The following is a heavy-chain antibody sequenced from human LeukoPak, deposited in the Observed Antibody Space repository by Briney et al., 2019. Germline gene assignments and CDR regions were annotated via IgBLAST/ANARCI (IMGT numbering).Heavy chain of an antibody. CDR1: GFTFSSFG. Sequence: GGSLRLSCAASGFTFSSFGMDWVRQAPGKGLEWVAVISYDGSNKYYADSVKGRFTISRDNSMNTLYLQMNSLRAEDTAVYYCARDGPGHFDYWGQGTLVTVSS. CDR3: ARDGPGHFDY. V-gene: IGHV3-30*03. CDR2: ISYDGSNK. J-gene: IGHJ4*02.